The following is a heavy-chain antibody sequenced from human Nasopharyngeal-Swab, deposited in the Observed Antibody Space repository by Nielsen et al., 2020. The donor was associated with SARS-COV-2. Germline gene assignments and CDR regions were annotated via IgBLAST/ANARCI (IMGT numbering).Heavy chain of an antibody. V-gene: IGHV1-69*13. CDR2: IIPIFGTA. J-gene: IGHJ4*02. CDR1: GGTFSSYA. CDR3: ARDTGYSYGLLFGY. D-gene: IGHD5-18*01. Sequence: SVRVSCKASGGTFSSYAISWVRQAPGQGLEWMGGIIPIFGTANYAQKFQGRVTITADESTSTAYMELSSLRSEDTAVYYCARDTGYSYGLLFGYWGQGTLVIVSS.